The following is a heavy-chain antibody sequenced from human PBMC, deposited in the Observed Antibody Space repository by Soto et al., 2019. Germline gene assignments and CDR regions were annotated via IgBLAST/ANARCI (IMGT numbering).Heavy chain of an antibody. V-gene: IGHV3-21*01. J-gene: IGHJ6*02. CDR3: AREETAWPLAYGLDV. D-gene: IGHD2-21*02. Sequence: PGGSLRLSGAVSVFTCSNYYIHWVRQAPGKGLEWVSSIRSGRDTFYADSVKGRFSISRDDATSSVSLQMNSLRGEDTAVYFCAREETAWPLAYGLDVWGQGTTVTVSS. CDR1: VFTCSNYY. CDR2: IRSGRDT.